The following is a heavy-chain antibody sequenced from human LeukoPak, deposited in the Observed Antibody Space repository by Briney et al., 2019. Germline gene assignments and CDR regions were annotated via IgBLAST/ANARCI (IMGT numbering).Heavy chain of an antibody. J-gene: IGHJ5*02. CDR3: ARGHWSYDFWSGYASDNWFDP. CDR1: GDSISGSFFY. D-gene: IGHD3-3*01. V-gene: IGHV4-39*07. CDR2: IFYGGNT. Sequence: SETLSLTCSVSGDSISGSFFYWGWIRQPPGKGLEWIGSIFYGGNTSYNPSLKSRVTISVDTSKNQFSLKLSSVTAADTAVYYCARGHWSYDFWSGYASDNWFDPWGQGTLVTVSS.